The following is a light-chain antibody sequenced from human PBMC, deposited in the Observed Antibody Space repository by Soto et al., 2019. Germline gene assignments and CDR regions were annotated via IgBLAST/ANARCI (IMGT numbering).Light chain of an antibody. CDR1: QSLVHSYGIAY. J-gene: IGKJ5*01. CDR3: MQGTHWPIT. CDR2: KVS. Sequence: DVVMTQSPLSLPVTLGQPASISCRSNQSLVHSYGIAYSSWFQQRPGRSPRRLIYKVSNRDSGVPARFSGSGSGTDFALKISRVEAEDVGVYYCMQGTHWPITFGQGTRLEIK. V-gene: IGKV2-30*02.